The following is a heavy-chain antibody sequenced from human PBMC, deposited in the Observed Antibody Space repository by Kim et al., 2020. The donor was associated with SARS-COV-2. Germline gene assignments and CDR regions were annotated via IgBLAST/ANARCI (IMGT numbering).Heavy chain of an antibody. Sequence: GRVTITADKSTSTAYMELSSLRSEDTAVYYCARDDPDILTGYYPLDAFDIWGQGTMVTVSS. CDR3: ARDDPDILTGYYPLDAFDI. D-gene: IGHD3-9*01. V-gene: IGHV1-69*04. J-gene: IGHJ3*02.